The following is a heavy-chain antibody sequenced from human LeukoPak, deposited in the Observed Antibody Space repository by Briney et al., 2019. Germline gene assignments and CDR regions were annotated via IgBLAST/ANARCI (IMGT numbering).Heavy chain of an antibody. D-gene: IGHD4/OR15-4a*01. J-gene: IGHJ4*02. CDR3: AWGKPYDDYGFSPELRY. CDR1: GYNFNTYY. CDR2: NDPKTGAT. Sequence: ASVQVSCKASGYNFNTYYIHWLRQAPGQRFEWLGWNDPKTGATKYEHFRGRVTMTWDTSSTTASMQLNWLTSDDTAVYYCAWGKPYDDYGFSPELRYWGQGTLVTVSS. V-gene: IGHV1-2*02.